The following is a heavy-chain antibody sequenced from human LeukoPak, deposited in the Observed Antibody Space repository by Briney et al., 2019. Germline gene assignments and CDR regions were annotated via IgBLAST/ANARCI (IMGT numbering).Heavy chain of an antibody. CDR1: GFTFSSYA. J-gene: IGHJ4*02. D-gene: IGHD3-3*01. Sequence: GGSLRLSCVASGFTFSSYAMSWVRQAPGKGLEWVSSISANGGETHYADSVKGRFTISRDNSKNTLYLQINNPRVEDTAVYYCAKRYYDFPLDYWGQGTLVTVSS. V-gene: IGHV3-23*01. CDR3: AKRYYDFPLDY. CDR2: ISANGGET.